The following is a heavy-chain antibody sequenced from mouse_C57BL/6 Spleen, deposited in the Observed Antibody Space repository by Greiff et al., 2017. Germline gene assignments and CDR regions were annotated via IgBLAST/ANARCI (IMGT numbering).Heavy chain of an antibody. CDR2: IYPRSGNT. Sequence: QVQLKESGAELARPGASVKLSCKASGYTFTSYGISWVKQRTGQGLEWIGEIYPRSGNTYYNEKFKGKATLTADKSSSTAYMELRSLTSEDSAVYFCASPHYYGSSSFAYWGQGTLVTVSA. D-gene: IGHD1-1*01. CDR1: GYTFTSYG. J-gene: IGHJ3*01. CDR3: ASPHYYGSSSFAY. V-gene: IGHV1-81*01.